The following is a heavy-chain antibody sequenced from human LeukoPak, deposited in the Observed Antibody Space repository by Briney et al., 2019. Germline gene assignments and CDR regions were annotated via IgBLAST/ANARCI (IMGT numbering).Heavy chain of an antibody. V-gene: IGHV3-74*01. D-gene: IGHD2-2*01. CDR1: GFTVSTYW. CDR3: ARPRQCYSTTSCANHFDY. CDR2: INSDGSST. Sequence: GGSLRLSCADSGFTVSTYWMHWVRQAPGKGLVWVSRINSDGSSTSYADSVKGRFTISRDNAKNTLYLEMNSLRAEDTAVYYCARPRQCYSTTSCANHFDYWGQGTLVTVSS. J-gene: IGHJ4*02.